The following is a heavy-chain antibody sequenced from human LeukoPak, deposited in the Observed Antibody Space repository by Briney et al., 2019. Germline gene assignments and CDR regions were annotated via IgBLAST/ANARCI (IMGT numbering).Heavy chain of an antibody. J-gene: IGHJ5*02. Sequence: PSETLSLTCTVSGGSISSYYWSWIRQPPGKGLEWIGYIYYSGSTNYNPSLKSRVTISVDTSKNQFSLKLSSVTAADTAVYYCARRTVTMYNWFDPWGQGTLVTVSS. CDR2: IYYSGST. D-gene: IGHD4-17*01. CDR1: GGSISSYY. CDR3: ARRTVTMYNWFDP. V-gene: IGHV4-59*08.